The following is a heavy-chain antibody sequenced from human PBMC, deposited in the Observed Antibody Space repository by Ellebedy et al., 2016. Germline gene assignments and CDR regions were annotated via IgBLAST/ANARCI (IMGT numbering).Heavy chain of an antibody. CDR2: ITGGGIGT. Sequence: GESLKISXAASGFTFSSFAMTWVRQAPGKGLEWVSAITGGGIGTYYADSVKGRFTISRDNSKNTLFLQMNSLRAEDTALYYCSKDRATAVGAIDYWGQGTLVTVSS. CDR3: SKDRATAVGAIDY. D-gene: IGHD6-19*01. CDR1: GFTFSSFA. J-gene: IGHJ4*02. V-gene: IGHV3-23*01.